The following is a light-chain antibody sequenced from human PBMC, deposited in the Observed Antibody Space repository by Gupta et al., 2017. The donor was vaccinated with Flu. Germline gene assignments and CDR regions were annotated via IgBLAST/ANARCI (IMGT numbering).Light chain of an antibody. J-gene: IGLJ3*02. CDR3: SSYAVSYTWV. Sequence: SALSQPRSVSVSPGQSVTISCTGTSTDADYVSWYQQYPGKAPKLMVYDVSKRPSGVPDRFSGSRSGNTASLTISGLQTEDEADYYCSSYAVSYTWVFGGGTKVTVL. V-gene: IGLV2-11*01. CDR2: DVS. CDR1: STDADY.